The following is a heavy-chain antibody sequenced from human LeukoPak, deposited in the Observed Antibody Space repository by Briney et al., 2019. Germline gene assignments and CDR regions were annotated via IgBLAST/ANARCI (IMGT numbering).Heavy chain of an antibody. CDR1: GGFLSGYY. CDR2: INHSGSH. D-gene: IGHD4-4*01. CDR3: SGGHPLEDYSNYETGMDV. V-gene: IGHV4-34*01. J-gene: IGHJ6*02. Sequence: SETLSLTCAVYGGFLSGYYWRWVRQPPGKGREWIGEINHSGSHNYNPCLTSQGPRPEDQSQNQFSLKLGSVTASHTAVYYWSGGHPLEDYSNYETGMDVWGQGTTVTVSS.